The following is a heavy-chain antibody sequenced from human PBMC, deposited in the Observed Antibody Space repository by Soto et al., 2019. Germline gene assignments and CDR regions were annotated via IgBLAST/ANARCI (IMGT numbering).Heavy chain of an antibody. D-gene: IGHD1-20*01. CDR2: IYYSGST. CDR1: GGSISSYY. CDR3: ARGPQIASVYYYYYGMAV. Sequence: SETLSLTCTVSGGSISSYYWSWIRQPPGKGLEWIGYIYYSGSTNYNPSLKSRVTISVDTSKNQFSLKLSSVTAADTAVYYCARGPQIASVYYYYYGMAVWGQGTTVTVSS. J-gene: IGHJ6*02. V-gene: IGHV4-59*01.